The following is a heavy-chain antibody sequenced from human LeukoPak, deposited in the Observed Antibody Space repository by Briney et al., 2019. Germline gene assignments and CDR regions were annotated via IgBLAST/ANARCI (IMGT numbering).Heavy chain of an antibody. Sequence: GGSLRFSCAASGFTFSSYGMHWVRQAPGKGLEWVAVISYDGSNKYYADSVKGRFTISRDNSKNTLHLQMNSLRAEDTAVYYCAKASPTVTSPIDYWGQGTLVTVSS. CDR1: GFTFSSYG. J-gene: IGHJ4*02. CDR3: AKASPTVTSPIDY. V-gene: IGHV3-30*18. D-gene: IGHD4-17*01. CDR2: ISYDGSNK.